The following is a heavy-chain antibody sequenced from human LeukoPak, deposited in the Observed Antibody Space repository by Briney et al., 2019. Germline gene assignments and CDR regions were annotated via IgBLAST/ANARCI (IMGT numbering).Heavy chain of an antibody. Sequence: GGSLRLSCAASGFTFGTYAMHWVRQAPGKGLEWLAIISSDENTQYYADSVKGRFTISRDNSKNTLYLQMNSLRAEDTAVYYCARGPYYYDSSGLTTTDYWGQGTLVTVSS. CDR3: ARGPYYYDSSGLTTTDY. V-gene: IGHV3-30*04. D-gene: IGHD3-22*01. CDR2: ISSDENTQ. J-gene: IGHJ4*02. CDR1: GFTFGTYA.